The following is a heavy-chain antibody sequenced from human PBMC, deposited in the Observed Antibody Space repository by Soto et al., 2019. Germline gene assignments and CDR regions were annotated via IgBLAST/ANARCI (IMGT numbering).Heavy chain of an antibody. D-gene: IGHD3-3*01. CDR1: GFIFEDYA. V-gene: IGHV3-9*01. CDR3: AKGAVTSIFGYFNF. CDR2: ISWNSGNI. Sequence: EVHLVESGGGLVQPARSLRLSCASSGFIFEDYAMHWVRQVPGKGLEWVSSISWNSGNIVYADSVKGRFTVSRDSANNPLYLQMNSLRTEDTAVYYCAKGAVTSIFGYFNFCGQGTLVTVSS. J-gene: IGHJ4*02.